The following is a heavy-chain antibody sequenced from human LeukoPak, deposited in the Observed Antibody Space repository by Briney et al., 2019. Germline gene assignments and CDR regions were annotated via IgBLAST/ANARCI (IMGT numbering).Heavy chain of an antibody. D-gene: IGHD1-14*01. CDR3: ARDRPHNWFDP. CDR1: GFTFSSYG. V-gene: IGHV3-33*01. CDR2: IWYDGSNK. J-gene: IGHJ5*02. Sequence: GGSLRLSCAASGFTFSSYGMQWVRQAPGKGLEWVAVIWYDGSNKYYADSVKGRFTISRDNSKNTLYLQMNSLRAEDTAVYYCARDRPHNWFDPWGQGTLVTVSS.